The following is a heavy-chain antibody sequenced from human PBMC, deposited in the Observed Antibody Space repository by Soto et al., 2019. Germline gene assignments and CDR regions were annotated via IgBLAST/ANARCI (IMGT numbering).Heavy chain of an antibody. CDR2: IYYSGST. Sequence: QVQLQESGPGLVKPSQTLSLTCTVSGGSISSGDYYWSWIRQPPGKGLEWIGYIYYSGSTYYNPSLKSRVTISVDTSKNQFSLKLSSVTAADTAMYYCARSDTAMVSNWIPWAAFDIWGQGTMVTVSS. CDR3: ARSDTAMVSNWIPWAAFDI. D-gene: IGHD5-18*01. V-gene: IGHV4-30-4*01. J-gene: IGHJ3*02. CDR1: GGSISSGDYY.